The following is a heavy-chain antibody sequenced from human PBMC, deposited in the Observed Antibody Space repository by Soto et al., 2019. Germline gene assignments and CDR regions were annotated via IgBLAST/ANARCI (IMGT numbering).Heavy chain of an antibody. Sequence: GASVKVSCKASGYTFTSYGISWVRQAPGQGLEWMGWISAYNGNTYYAQNVQGRVTMTTDTSTTTAYMELRSLRSDDTAVYYCARVLCRNTSCFTGKIYYYCGMDVWGQGTTVTVSS. CDR2: ISAYNGNT. J-gene: IGHJ6*02. CDR3: ARVLCRNTSCFTGKIYYYCGMDV. CDR1: GYTFTSYG. D-gene: IGHD2-2*01. V-gene: IGHV1-18*04.